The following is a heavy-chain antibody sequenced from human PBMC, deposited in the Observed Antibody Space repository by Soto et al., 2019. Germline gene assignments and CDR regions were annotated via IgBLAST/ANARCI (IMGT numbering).Heavy chain of an antibody. V-gene: IGHV3-7*01. CDR2: LNEDGSQT. CDR3: GTDQDFSKAN. D-gene: IGHD4-4*01. J-gene: IGHJ4*02. Sequence: MNWVRQAPGKGLEWVSNLNEDGSQTEYADSVKGRFTISRDNARNLLYLQMNNLGAHDTAVYYSGTDQDFSKANWGQGLLVKVS.